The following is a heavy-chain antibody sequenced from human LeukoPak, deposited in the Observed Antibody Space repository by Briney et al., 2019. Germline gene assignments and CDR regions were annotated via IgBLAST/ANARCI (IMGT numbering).Heavy chain of an antibody. CDR1: GGTFSSYA. CDR3: ARDNIRGGKGIAAAGGYY. V-gene: IGHV1-69*13. J-gene: IGHJ4*02. CDR2: IIPIFDTA. D-gene: IGHD6-13*01. Sequence: SVKVSCKASGGTFSSYAISWVRQAPGQGLEWMGGIIPIFDTAVYAQKFQGRVTVTADESTSTAYMDLSSLTSEDTAVYYCARDNIRGGKGIAAAGGYYWGQGTLVTVSS.